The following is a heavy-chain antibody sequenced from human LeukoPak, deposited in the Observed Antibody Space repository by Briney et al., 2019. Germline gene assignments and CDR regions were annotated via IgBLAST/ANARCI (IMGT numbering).Heavy chain of an antibody. J-gene: IGHJ3*02. CDR2: ISSSGSTI. Sequence: PGGSLRLSCAASGFTFSSYEMNWVSQAPGKGLEWVSYISSSGSTIYYADSVKGRFTISRDNAKQSLYLQMNSLRAGDAAVYYCARDRPENYYDSSGTDAFDICGQGTMVTVSS. CDR1: GFTFSSYE. V-gene: IGHV3-48*03. CDR3: ARDRPENYYDSSGTDAFDI. D-gene: IGHD3-22*01.